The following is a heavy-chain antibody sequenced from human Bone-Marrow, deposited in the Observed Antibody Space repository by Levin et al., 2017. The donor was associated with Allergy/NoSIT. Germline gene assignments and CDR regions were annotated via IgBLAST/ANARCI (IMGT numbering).Heavy chain of an antibody. CDR2: IYPSDSDT. Sequence: GASVKVSCKGSGYTFSSYWIGWVRQMPGKGLEWMGIIYPSDSDTRYSPSFQGQVSISADKSISTAYLQWRSLKASDTAMYYCVKSRRLALRFDAFDIWGQGTKVTVSS. CDR1: GYTFSSYW. D-gene: IGHD3-16*01. V-gene: IGHV5-51*03. J-gene: IGHJ3*02. CDR3: VKSRRLALRFDAFDI.